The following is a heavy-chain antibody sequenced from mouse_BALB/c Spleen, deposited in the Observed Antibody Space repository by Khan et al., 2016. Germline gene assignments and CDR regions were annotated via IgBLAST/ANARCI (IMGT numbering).Heavy chain of an antibody. V-gene: IGHV11-2*02. CDR2: INSDGSSI. J-gene: IGHJ1*01. CDR3: MRYGNYWYFDV. CDR1: GFTFSGFW. D-gene: IGHD2-1*01. Sequence: VQLLETGGGLVQPGGSRGLSCEGSGFTFSGFWMSWVRQTPGKTLEWIGDINSDGSSINYAPSIKDRFTIFRDNDKSTLYLQMSNVRSEDTATYFCMRYGNYWYFDVWCAGTTVTVSS.